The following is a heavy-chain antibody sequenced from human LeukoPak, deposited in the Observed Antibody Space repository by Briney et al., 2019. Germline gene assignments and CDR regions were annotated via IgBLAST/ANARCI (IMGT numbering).Heavy chain of an antibody. J-gene: IGHJ6*03. D-gene: IGHD6-6*01. V-gene: IGHV4-34*01. CDR1: GGSFSGYY. Sequence: SETLSLTCAVYGGSFSGYYWSWIRQPPGKGLEWIGEINHSGSTNYNLSLKSRVTISVDTSKNQFSLKLSSVTAADTAVYYCAREESSSSGWYYYYYMDVWGKGTTVTVSS. CDR3: AREESSSSGWYYYYYMDV. CDR2: INHSGST.